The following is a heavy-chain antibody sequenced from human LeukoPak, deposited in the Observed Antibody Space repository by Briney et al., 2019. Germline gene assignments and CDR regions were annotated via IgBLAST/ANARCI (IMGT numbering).Heavy chain of an antibody. V-gene: IGHV4-59*08. CDR1: GGSISSYS. CDR3: ASSPSGYWWNFDC. D-gene: IGHD3-22*01. CDR2: MYYSGST. J-gene: IGHJ4*02. Sequence: PSETLSLTCTVSGGSISSYSWSWIRQPPGKGLEWIGYMYYSGSTDYNPSLKSRVTISVDTTKNQFSLKLTSVTAADTAVYYCASSPSGYWWNFDCWGQGTLVTVSS.